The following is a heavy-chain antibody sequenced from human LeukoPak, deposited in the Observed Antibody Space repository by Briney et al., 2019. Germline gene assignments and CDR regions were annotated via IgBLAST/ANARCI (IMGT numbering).Heavy chain of an antibody. Sequence: PLETLSLTCTVSGGSISSYYWSWIRQPPGKGLEWIGYIYYSGSTNYNPSLKSRVTISVDTSKNQFSLKLSSVTAADTAVYYCARRLAGRYYFDYWGQGTLVTVSS. J-gene: IGHJ4*02. D-gene: IGHD6-19*01. V-gene: IGHV4-59*08. CDR2: IYYSGST. CDR3: ARRLAGRYYFDY. CDR1: GGSISSYY.